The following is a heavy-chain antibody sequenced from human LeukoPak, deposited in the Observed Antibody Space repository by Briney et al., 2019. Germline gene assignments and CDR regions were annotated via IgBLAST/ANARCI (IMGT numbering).Heavy chain of an antibody. Sequence: SETLSLTCAVYGGSFSGYYWSWIRQPPGKGLEWIGEINHSGSTNYNPSLKSRVNISVATSKNQFSLKLSSVTAADTAVYYCASLAGIAVAGKRLSAFDIWGQGTMVTVSS. CDR2: INHSGST. D-gene: IGHD6-19*01. J-gene: IGHJ3*02. CDR1: GGSFSGYY. CDR3: ASLAGIAVAGKRLSAFDI. V-gene: IGHV4-34*01.